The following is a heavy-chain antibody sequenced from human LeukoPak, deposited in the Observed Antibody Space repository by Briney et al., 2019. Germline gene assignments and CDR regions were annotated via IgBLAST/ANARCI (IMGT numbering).Heavy chain of an antibody. J-gene: IGHJ4*02. CDR1: GFTFDDYA. D-gene: IGHD4-17*01. CDR2: ISWNSGSI. Sequence: GRSLRLSCAASGFTFDDYAMHWVRQAPGKGLEWVSGISWNSGSIGYADSVKGRFTVSRDNAKNSLYLQMNRPRAEDMALYYCANAGHGDYIAYWGQGTLATVSS. CDR3: ANAGHGDYIAY. V-gene: IGHV3-9*03.